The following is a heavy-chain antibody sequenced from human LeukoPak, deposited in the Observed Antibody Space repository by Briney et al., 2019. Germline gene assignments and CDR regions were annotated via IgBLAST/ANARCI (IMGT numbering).Heavy chain of an antibody. J-gene: IGHJ4*02. CDR2: ITTSGGST. CDR3: ARVRTIAAVGPDFDY. V-gene: IGHV1-46*01. D-gene: IGHD6-13*01. Sequence: ASEKVSCKASGYTFTNYYIHWVRQAPGQGLEWMGIITTSGGSTSYAQNFQGRVTMTRDTSTSTVYMELTSLGSEDTAVYYCARVRTIAAVGPDFDYWGQGTLVTVSS. CDR1: GYTFTNYY.